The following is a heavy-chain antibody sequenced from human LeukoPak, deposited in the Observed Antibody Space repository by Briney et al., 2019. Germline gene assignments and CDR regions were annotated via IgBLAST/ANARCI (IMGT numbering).Heavy chain of an antibody. CDR1: GYTFTGYY. V-gene: IGHV1-2*02. CDR2: INPNSGGT. D-gene: IGHD6-19*01. CDR3: ARSEGYSSGWYGVKYWFDP. Sequence: GASVKVSCKASGYTFTGYYMHWVRQAPGQGLEWMGWINPNSGGTNYAQKFQGRVTMTRDTSISTAYMELSRLRSDDTAVYYCARSEGYSSGWYGVKYWFDPWGQGTLVTVSS. J-gene: IGHJ5*02.